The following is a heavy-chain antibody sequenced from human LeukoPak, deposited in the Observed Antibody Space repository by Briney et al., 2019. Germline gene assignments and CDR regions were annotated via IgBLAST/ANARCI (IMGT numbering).Heavy chain of an antibody. V-gene: IGHV3-48*02. D-gene: IGHD3-22*01. CDR3: ARENYYDSSGHYPEIDY. J-gene: IGHJ4*02. Sequence: GEFLRLSCAASGFTFSSYSMNWVRQAAGKGLEWVSYISSSSSTIYYADSVKGRFTISRDNAKNSLYLQMNSLRDEDTAVYYCARENYYDSSGHYPEIDYWGQGTLVTVSS. CDR1: GFTFSSYS. CDR2: ISSSSSTI.